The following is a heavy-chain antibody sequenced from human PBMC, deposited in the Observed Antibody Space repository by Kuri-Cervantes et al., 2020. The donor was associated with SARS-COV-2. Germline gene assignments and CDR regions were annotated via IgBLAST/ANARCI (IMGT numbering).Heavy chain of an antibody. CDR1: GFTFSSYG. CDR3: ARGNPYCSGGSCYSGAFDI. D-gene: IGHD2-15*01. J-gene: IGHJ3*02. V-gene: IGHV3-33*01. CDR2: IWYDGSNK. Sequence: GGSLRLSCAASGFTFSSYGMHWVRQAPGKGLEWVAVIWYDGSNKYYADSVEGRFTISRDNSKNTLYLQMNSLRAEDTAVYYCARGNPYCSGGSCYSGAFDIWGQGTMVTVSS.